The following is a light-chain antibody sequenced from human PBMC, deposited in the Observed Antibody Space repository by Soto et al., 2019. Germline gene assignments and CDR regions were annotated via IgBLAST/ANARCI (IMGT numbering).Light chain of an antibody. CDR1: QGVGNY. V-gene: IGKV1-9*01. CDR2: AAS. CDR3: QQLKSYPRT. J-gene: IGKJ2*01. Sequence: DIQLTQSPSFLSASIGDRVTITCRASQGVGNYLAWYQQKPGKAPKLLLYAASTWQSGVTSRFSGSGSGTEFTLTIASLRPVAVATYYCQQLKSYPRTFGQGTKLEI.